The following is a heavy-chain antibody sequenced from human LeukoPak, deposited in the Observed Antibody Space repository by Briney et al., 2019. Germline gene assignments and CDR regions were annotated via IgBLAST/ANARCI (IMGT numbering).Heavy chain of an antibody. J-gene: IGHJ3*02. CDR2: IRSKTDYGTT. Sequence: GGSLRLSCAASGFTFNNAWMNWVRLAPGKGLEWVGRIRSKTDYGTTDYAAPVKGRFTVSRDDSIHTLYLQMHSLKTEDTAVYYCTTRELRYYGSGTYPVAFDIWGQGTLVTVSS. CDR3: TTRELRYYGSGTYPVAFDI. V-gene: IGHV3-15*01. D-gene: IGHD3-10*01. CDR1: GFTFNNAW.